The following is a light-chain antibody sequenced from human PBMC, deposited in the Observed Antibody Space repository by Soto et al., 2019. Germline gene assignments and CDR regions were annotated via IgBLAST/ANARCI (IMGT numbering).Light chain of an antibody. CDR2: EVS. Sequence: QSVLTQPASVSGSPGQLVTISCTGNSRDVGNYNLVSWYQQHPGKAPKLMIYEVSRRPSGVSNRFSGSKSGNTASLTISGLQAEDEADYYCCSYAGSSTFYVFGTGTKVTVL. CDR3: CSYAGSSTFYV. CDR1: SRDVGNYNL. V-gene: IGLV2-23*02. J-gene: IGLJ1*01.